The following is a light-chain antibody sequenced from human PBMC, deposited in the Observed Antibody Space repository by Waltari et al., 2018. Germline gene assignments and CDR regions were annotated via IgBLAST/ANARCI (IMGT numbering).Light chain of an antibody. CDR1: SSHIGAGFD. Sequence: QSVLTQPPSVSGAPGQSVTISCTGTSSHIGAGFDVHWYQQLPGAAPKLLIYAYSNRPSGVPDRFYGSKSGTSASLAITGLQSEDEADYYCQSYDSSLTAVFGGGTKLTVL. V-gene: IGLV1-40*01. CDR3: QSYDSSLTAV. CDR2: AYS. J-gene: IGLJ3*02.